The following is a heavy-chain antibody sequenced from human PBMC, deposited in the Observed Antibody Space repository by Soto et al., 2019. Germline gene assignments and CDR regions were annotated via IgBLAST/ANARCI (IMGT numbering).Heavy chain of an antibody. CDR2: ISAYNGNT. D-gene: IGHD5-12*01. Sequence: ASVKVSCKASGYTFTSYGISWVRQAPGQGLEWMGWISAYNGNTNYAQKLQGRVTMTTDTSTSTAYMELRSLRSDDTAVYYCARGTPGEWLPYYFDYWGQGTLVTVSS. CDR1: GYTFTSYG. J-gene: IGHJ4*02. V-gene: IGHV1-18*01. CDR3: ARGTPGEWLPYYFDY.